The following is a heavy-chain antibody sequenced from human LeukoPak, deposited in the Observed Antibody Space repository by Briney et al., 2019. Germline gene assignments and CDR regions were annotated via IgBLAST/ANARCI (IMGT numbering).Heavy chain of an antibody. CDR3: ARAGWYDYVWGRYRSYGFDY. J-gene: IGHJ4*02. CDR1: GGSFSGYY. D-gene: IGHD3-16*02. Sequence: SSETLSLTCTVSGGSFSGYYWSWIRQPPGKGLEWIGEINHSGSTNYNPSLKSRVTISVDTSKNQFSLKLSSVTAADTAVSYCARAGWYDYVWGRYRSYGFDYWGQGTLVTVSS. CDR2: INHSGST. V-gene: IGHV4-34*01.